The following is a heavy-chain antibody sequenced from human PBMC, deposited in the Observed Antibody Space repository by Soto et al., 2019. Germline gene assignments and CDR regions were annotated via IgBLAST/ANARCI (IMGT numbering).Heavy chain of an antibody. Sequence: EVQILESGGGMVQPGGSLRLSCAGSGFMFSSFAMTWVRQAPGKGLEWVSTTRSNGEHTYYADSVKGRFTVFGDNSKNTLFLEMSSLRAEDSAIYYCAKDSKSVSVSAARVYGMDVWGQGTTVTVSS. V-gene: IGHV3-23*01. J-gene: IGHJ6*02. CDR2: TRSNGEHT. CDR3: AKDSKSVSVSAARVYGMDV. D-gene: IGHD2-2*01. CDR1: GFMFSSFA.